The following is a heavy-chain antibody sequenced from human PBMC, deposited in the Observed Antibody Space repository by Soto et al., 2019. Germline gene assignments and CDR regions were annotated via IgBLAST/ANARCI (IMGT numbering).Heavy chain of an antibody. CDR2: ISSSGSTI. Sequence: PVGSLRLSCAASGFTFSSYEMNWVRQAPGKGLEWVSYISSSGSTIYYADSVKGRFTISRDNAKNSLYLQMNSLRAEDTAVYYCARDSGGGNALYYYYGMDVWGQGTTVTVSS. CDR3: ARDSGGGNALYYYYGMDV. J-gene: IGHJ6*02. D-gene: IGHD2-15*01. V-gene: IGHV3-48*03. CDR1: GFTFSSYE.